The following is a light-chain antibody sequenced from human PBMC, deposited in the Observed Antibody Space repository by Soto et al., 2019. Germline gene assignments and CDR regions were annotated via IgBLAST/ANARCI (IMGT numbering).Light chain of an antibody. CDR2: GSS. CDR3: QQYNDWPRT. Sequence: EIVMTHSPATLSVSPGESVTLSWRASQLFSSNLAWYQRRPGQAPRLLMYGSSTRATGVPPRFSGSASGTEFTLTIGSLQSEDFGVYYCQQYNDWPRTFGQGTRLEI. V-gene: IGKV3-15*01. J-gene: IGKJ5*01. CDR1: QLFSSN.